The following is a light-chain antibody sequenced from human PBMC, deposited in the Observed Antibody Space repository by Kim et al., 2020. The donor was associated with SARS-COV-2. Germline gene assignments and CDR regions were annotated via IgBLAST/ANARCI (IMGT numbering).Light chain of an antibody. CDR2: GAS. V-gene: IGKV3-15*01. J-gene: IGKJ4*01. CDR1: QSVSSN. CDR3: QQYNNWLT. Sequence: EIVMTQSPATLSVSPGERATLSCRASQSVSSNLAWYQQKPGQAPRLLIYGASTRATGIPARFSDSGSGTEFTLTISSLQSEDFAVYYCQQYNNWLTFGGGTKVDIK.